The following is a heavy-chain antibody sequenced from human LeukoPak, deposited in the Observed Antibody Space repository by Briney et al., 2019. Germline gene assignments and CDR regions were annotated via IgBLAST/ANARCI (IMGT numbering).Heavy chain of an antibody. J-gene: IGHJ4*02. CDR3: ARNGYCSSTSCSSFDY. D-gene: IGHD2-2*01. CDR2: IYSGGST. CDR1: GFTVSSNY. V-gene: IGHV3-53*01. Sequence: GGSLRLSCAASGFTVSSNYMSWVRQAPGKGLEWVSVIYSGGSTYYADSVKGRFTISRDNSKNTLYLQMNSPRAEDTAVYYCARNGYCSSTSCSSFDYWGQGTLVTVSS.